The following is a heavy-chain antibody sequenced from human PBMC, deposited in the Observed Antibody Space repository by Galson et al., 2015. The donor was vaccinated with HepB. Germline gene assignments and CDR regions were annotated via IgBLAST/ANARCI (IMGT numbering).Heavy chain of an antibody. J-gene: IGHJ3*02. CDR1: GGSISSSSYY. CDR3: ATDYYDSSALDAFDI. Sequence: ETLSLTCTVSGGSISSSSYYWGWIRQPPGKGLEWIGSIYYSGSTYYNPSLKSRVTISVDTSKNQFSLKLSSVTAADTAVYYCATDYYDSSALDAFDIWGQGTMVTVSS. V-gene: IGHV4-39*01. D-gene: IGHD3-22*01. CDR2: IYYSGST.